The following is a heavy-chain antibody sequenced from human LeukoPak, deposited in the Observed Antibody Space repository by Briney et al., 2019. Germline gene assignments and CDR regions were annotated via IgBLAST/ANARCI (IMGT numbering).Heavy chain of an antibody. Sequence: ASETLSLTCTVSGGSISSYYWSWIRQPPGKGQEWIGYIYYSGSTNYNPSLKSRVTISVDTSKNQFSLKLSSVTAADTAVYYCARAYGDSYWGQGTLVTVSS. J-gene: IGHJ4*02. CDR2: IYYSGST. V-gene: IGHV4-59*01. D-gene: IGHD4-17*01. CDR1: GGSISSYY. CDR3: ARAYGDSY.